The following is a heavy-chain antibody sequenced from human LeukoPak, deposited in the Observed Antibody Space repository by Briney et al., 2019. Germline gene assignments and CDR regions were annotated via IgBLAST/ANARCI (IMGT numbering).Heavy chain of an antibody. J-gene: IGHJ4*02. CDR2: IRSDESDK. Sequence: GGSLRLSCAASGFTFSIYGMHWVRKAPGKGLEWVAFIRSDESDKYYADSVKGRFTISRDNSKNTVYLQMNSLRPEDTGIYYCANLLVPAEQVSDFWGQGTLFTVSS. D-gene: IGHD2-2*01. V-gene: IGHV3-30*02. CDR3: ANLLVPAEQVSDF. CDR1: GFTFSIYG.